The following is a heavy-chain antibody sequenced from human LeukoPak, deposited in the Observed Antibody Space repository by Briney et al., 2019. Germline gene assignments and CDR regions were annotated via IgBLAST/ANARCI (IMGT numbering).Heavy chain of an antibody. CDR1: GYSFTNYW. V-gene: IGHV5-51*01. CDR2: IYPGDSDT. CDR3: ARVRYSFPSAYDY. D-gene: IGHD5-18*01. J-gene: IGHJ4*02. Sequence: GESLKISCKGSGYSFTNYWIGWVRQMPGKGLEWMGIIYPGDSDTRYSPSFQGQVTISADKSISTAYLQWSSLEASDTAMYYCARVRYSFPSAYDYWGQGTLVTVSS.